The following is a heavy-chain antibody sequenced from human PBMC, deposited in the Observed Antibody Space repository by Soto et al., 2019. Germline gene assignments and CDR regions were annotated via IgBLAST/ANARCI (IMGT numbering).Heavy chain of an antibody. CDR1: GFTFYSYA. D-gene: IGHD1-1*01. V-gene: IGHV3-23*01. Sequence: SGGSLRLSCAASGFTFYSYAMSWVRQAPGKGLEWVSTIGSVGGDTYYADSVKGRFTISRDDSKNTLLLQMNSLRAEDTAVYYCVKDRMAYNYVWDPFDLWGQGTMVTVSS. CDR2: IGSVGGDT. CDR3: VKDRMAYNYVWDPFDL. J-gene: IGHJ3*01.